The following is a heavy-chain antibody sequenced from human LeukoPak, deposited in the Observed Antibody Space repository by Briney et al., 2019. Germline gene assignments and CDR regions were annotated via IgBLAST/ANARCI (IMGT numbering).Heavy chain of an antibody. D-gene: IGHD1-26*01. CDR2: FDPEDGET. J-gene: IGHJ4*02. CDR1: GYTLTELS. CDR3: ATPLAPGATSLIDY. V-gene: IGHV1-24*01. Sequence: ASVKVSCKVSGYTLTELSMHWVRQAPGKGLEWMRGFDPEDGETIYAQKFQGRVTMTEDTSTDTAYMELSSLRSEDTAVYYCATPLAPGATSLIDYWGQGTLVTVSS.